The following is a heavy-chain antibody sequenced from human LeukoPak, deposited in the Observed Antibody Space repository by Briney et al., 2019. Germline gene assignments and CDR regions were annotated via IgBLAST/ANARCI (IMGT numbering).Heavy chain of an antibody. D-gene: IGHD4-11*01. V-gene: IGHV1-18*01. CDR1: GYTFTSYG. J-gene: IGHJ4*02. CDR3: ARDIGSHSNYVLPEPMPGY. CDR2: ISAYNGNT. Sequence: ASVKVSCKASGYTFTSYGISWVRQAPGQGLEWMGWISAYNGNTNYAQKLQGRVTMTTDTSTSTAYMELRSLRSDDTAVYYCARDIGSHSNYVLPEPMPGYWGQGTLVTVSS.